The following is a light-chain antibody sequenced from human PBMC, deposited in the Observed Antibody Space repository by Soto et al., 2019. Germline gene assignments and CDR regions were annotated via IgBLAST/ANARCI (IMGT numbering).Light chain of an antibody. Sequence: QLVLTQSPSASASLGASVKITRTLSGGHSNYVIAWHQQQPEKGPRYLMKVNSDGSHSKGDGIPDRFSGSISGAERHLTISSLQSEDEADYYCQTWGAGTVVFGAGTKLT. CDR1: GGHSNYV. V-gene: IGLV4-69*01. J-gene: IGLJ2*01. CDR2: VNSDGSH. CDR3: QTWGAGTVV.